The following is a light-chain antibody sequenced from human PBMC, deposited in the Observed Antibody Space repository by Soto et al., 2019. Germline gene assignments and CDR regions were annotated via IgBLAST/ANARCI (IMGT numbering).Light chain of an antibody. CDR1: QGIRNF. J-gene: IGKJ3*01. V-gene: IGKV1-27*01. CDR3: QKYSSVPV. CDR2: AAS. Sequence: DIPMTQSPTSLSASVGDRVTITCRASQGIRNFVAWYQQKPGKAPKLLIYAASTLQSGVLSRFSGSGSGTAFTLTINSLQPEDVATYSCQKYSSVPVFGPGTKVEIK.